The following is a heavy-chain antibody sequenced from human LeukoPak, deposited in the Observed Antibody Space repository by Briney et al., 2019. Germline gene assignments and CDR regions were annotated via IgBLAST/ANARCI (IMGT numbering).Heavy chain of an antibody. D-gene: IGHD1-26*01. V-gene: IGHV1-8*01. CDR3: AKDIGVVGGYYYYYYGMDV. Sequence: VASVKVSCKASGYTFTSYDINWVRQATGQGLEWMGWMNPNSGNTGYAQKFQGRVTMTRNTSISTAYMELSSLRSEDTAVYYCAKDIGVVGGYYYYYYGMDVWGQGTTVTVSS. J-gene: IGHJ6*02. CDR2: MNPNSGNT. CDR1: GYTFTSYD.